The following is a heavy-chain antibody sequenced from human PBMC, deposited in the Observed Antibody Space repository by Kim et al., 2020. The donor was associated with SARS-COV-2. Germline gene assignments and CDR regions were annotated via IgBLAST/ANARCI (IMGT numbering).Heavy chain of an antibody. V-gene: IGHV3-33*03. J-gene: IGHJ3*01. Sequence: YTDSVRGGFSISRDNLKNTLNLQMNSLTAEDTALYYCAKDFKISWKPAFDGWGQGTMVTVSS. CDR3: AKDFKISWKPAFDG. D-gene: IGHD6-13*01.